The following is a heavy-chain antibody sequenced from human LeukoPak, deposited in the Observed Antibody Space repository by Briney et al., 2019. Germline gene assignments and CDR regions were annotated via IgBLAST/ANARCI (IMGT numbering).Heavy chain of an antibody. V-gene: IGHV1-2*02. CDR1: GYTFTDYY. D-gene: IGHD5-24*01. J-gene: IGHJ4*02. Sequence: ASVKVSCKASGYTFTDYYIHWARQAPGQGLEWMGWMNPDSGGTNYAQKFQGRVTMTRDMSTSTVYMELSSLRFEDTAVYYCARDGRDGYNFDYWGQGTLVTVSS. CDR3: ARDGRDGYNFDY. CDR2: MNPDSGGT.